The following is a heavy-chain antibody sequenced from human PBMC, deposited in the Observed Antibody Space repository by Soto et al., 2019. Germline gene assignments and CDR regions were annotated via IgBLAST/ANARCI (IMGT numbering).Heavy chain of an antibody. V-gene: IGHV4-59*12. CDR3: ARRSLTPVGYQLLTPGLHSGEPHGFDY. D-gene: IGHD2-2*01. CDR1: GGSISGYY. J-gene: IGHJ4*02. CDR2: IYYTGST. Sequence: SETLSLTCTVSGGSISGYYWRWIRQPPGKGLEWIGNIYYTGSTNYNPSLKSRVTISVDTSKNQFSLKLSPVTAADTAVYYCARRSLTPVGYQLLTPGLHSGEPHGFDYPGQGTLVTLPS.